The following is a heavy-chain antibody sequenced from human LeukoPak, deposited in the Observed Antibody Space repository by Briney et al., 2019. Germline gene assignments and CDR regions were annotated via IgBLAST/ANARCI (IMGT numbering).Heavy chain of an antibody. CDR3: AGSRDGYNSFDY. D-gene: IGHD5-24*01. V-gene: IGHV4-31*03. CDR2: INYSGRT. J-gene: IGHJ4*02. CDR1: GGSISSGGYY. Sequence: PSQTLSLTCTVSGGSISSGGYYWSWIRQHPGKGLEWFGYINYSGRTYYDPFLKSRVTISVDTSKNQFSLKLSSVTAADTAVYYCAGSRDGYNSFDYWGQGTLATVSS.